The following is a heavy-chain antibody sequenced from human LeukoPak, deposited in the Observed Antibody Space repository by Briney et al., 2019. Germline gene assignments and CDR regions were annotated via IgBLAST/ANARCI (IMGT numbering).Heavy chain of an antibody. CDR3: ATDPTTAGTTRFDY. V-gene: IGHV1-2*02. CDR1: GYTFTGLGLY. J-gene: IGHJ4*02. CDR2: INPRSGGT. D-gene: IGHD1-1*01. Sequence: ASVKVSCKTSGYTFTGLGLYIHWVRQAPGQGLEWMGWINPRSGGTNYAQKFQGRVTMTRDTSISTAYMELSRLTSDDTAVYYCATDPTTAGTTRFDYWDQGTLVTVSS.